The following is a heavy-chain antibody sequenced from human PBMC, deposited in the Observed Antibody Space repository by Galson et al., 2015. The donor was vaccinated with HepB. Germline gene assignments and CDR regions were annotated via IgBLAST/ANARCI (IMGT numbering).Heavy chain of an antibody. Sequence: SETLSLTCTVSGGSISSGTYYWSSFVHLPVKGLEWMSSIYYSATTHYNPTLKTTATMSVDTYQNDFSLKLTCVTAAHTAVYYCAPGTYYGPARPYQFDFWGQGTMVTVSS. CDR2: IYYSATT. CDR1: GGSISSGTYY. V-gene: IGHV4-39*02. D-gene: IGHD3-10*01. J-gene: IGHJ4*02. CDR3: APGTYYGPARPYQFDF.